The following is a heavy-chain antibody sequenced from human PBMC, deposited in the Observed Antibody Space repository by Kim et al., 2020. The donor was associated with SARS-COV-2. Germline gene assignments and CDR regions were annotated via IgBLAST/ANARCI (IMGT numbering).Heavy chain of an antibody. CDR3: ASSYSSSWYGEILSCFDY. V-gene: IGHV4-39*01. J-gene: IGHJ4*02. CDR1: GGSISSSSYY. D-gene: IGHD6-13*01. CDR2: IYYSGST. Sequence: SETLSLTCTVSGGSISSSSYYWGWIRQPPGKGLEWIGSIYYSGSTYYNPSLKSRVTISVDTSKNQFSLKLSSVTAADTAVYYCASSYSSSWYGEILSCFDYWGQGTLVTVSS.